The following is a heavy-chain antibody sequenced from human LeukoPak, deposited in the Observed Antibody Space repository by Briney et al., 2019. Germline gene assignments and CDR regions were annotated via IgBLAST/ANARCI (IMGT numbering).Heavy chain of an antibody. D-gene: IGHD6-13*01. CDR3: ARQETGAADLGRY. V-gene: IGHV5-51*01. CDR2: IYPGDSDT. J-gene: IGHJ4*02. CDR1: GYSFTSYW. Sequence: GESLKISCKGSGYSFTSYWIGWVRQMPGKGLEWMGIIYPGDSDTRYSPSFQGQVTISADRSISTAYLQWSSLKASGTAMYYCARQETGAADLGRYWGQGTLVTVSS.